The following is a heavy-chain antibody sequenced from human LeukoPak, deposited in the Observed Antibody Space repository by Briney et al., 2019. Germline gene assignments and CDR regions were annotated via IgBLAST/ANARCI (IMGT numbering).Heavy chain of an antibody. V-gene: IGHV4-39*07. Sequence: SETLSLTCTVSGGSISSSSYYWGWIRQPPGKGLEWIGSIYYSGSTYYNPSLKSRVTISVDTSKNQFSLKLGSVTAADTAVYYCARDREMSSSRGGDYFDYWGQGTLVTVSS. D-gene: IGHD6-6*01. J-gene: IGHJ4*02. CDR3: ARDREMSSSRGGDYFDY. CDR1: GGSISSSSYY. CDR2: IYYSGST.